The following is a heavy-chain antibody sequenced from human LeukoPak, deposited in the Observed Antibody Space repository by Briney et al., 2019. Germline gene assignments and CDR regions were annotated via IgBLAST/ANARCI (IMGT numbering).Heavy chain of an antibody. CDR3: ARGVVVAARRTVHVYYFDY. J-gene: IGHJ4*02. CDR1: GFTFSSYW. CDR2: IKQDGSEK. Sequence: GGSLRLSCAASGFTFSSYWMSWVRQAPGKGLEWVANIKQDGSEKYYVDSVKGRFTISRDNAKNSLYLQMNSLRAEDTAVYYCARGVVVAARRTVHVYYFDYWGQGTLVTVSS. V-gene: IGHV3-7*03. D-gene: IGHD2-15*01.